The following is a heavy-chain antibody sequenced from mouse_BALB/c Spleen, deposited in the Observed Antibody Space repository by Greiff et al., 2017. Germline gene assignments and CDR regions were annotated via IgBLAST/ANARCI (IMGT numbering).Heavy chain of an antibody. Sequence: VQLKESGAELARPGASVKLSCKASGYTFTSYWMQWVNQRPGQGLEWIGAIYPGDGDTRYTQKFKGKATLTADKSSSTAYMQLSSLASEDSAVYYCATYYGNYDYAMDYWGQGTSVTVSS. CDR2: IYPGDGDT. J-gene: IGHJ4*01. CDR1: GYTFTSYW. D-gene: IGHD2-1*01. CDR3: ATYYGNYDYAMDY. V-gene: IGHV1-87*01.